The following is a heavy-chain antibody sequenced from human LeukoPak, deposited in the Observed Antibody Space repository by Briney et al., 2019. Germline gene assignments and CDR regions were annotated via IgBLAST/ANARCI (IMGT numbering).Heavy chain of an antibody. Sequence: PGGSLRLSCAASGFRFSDYYMSWIRQAPGKGQEWVSHISSSGSTIYYADSMKGRFTISRDNAKNSLYLQMNSLRAEDTAVYYCARGRSSSSPNFDYWGQGTLVTVSS. CDR3: ARGRSSSSPNFDY. J-gene: IGHJ4*02. D-gene: IGHD6-6*01. V-gene: IGHV3-11*04. CDR2: ISSSGSTI. CDR1: GFRFSDYY.